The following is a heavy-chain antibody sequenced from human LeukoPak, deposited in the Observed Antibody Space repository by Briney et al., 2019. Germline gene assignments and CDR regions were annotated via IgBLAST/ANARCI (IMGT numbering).Heavy chain of an antibody. CDR3: ARADDDDSPYSYPSD. CDR2: ISSSSSYI. Sequence: GRSLRLSCAASGFTFSSYSMNWVRQAPGKGLEWVSSISSSSSYIYYADSVKGRFTISRDNAKNSLYLQMNSLGAEDTAVYYCARADDDDSPYSYPSDWGQGTLVTVSS. V-gene: IGHV3-21*01. CDR1: GFTFSSYS. J-gene: IGHJ4*02. D-gene: IGHD5-18*01.